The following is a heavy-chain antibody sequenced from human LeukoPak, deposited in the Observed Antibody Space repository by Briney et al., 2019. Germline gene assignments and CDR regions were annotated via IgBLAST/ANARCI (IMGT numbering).Heavy chain of an antibody. D-gene: IGHD2-15*01. Sequence: GASVKVSCKASGYTFTNYGISWVRQAPGQGVEWMAWISIHNGNTDYAQKFQGRVTMTTDTSTSTTYMELRSLRSDDTAMYFCARQTYVGYGGIRRGDDAFDVWGEGTMVTVSS. CDR3: ARQTYVGYGGIRRGDDAFDV. J-gene: IGHJ3*01. CDR1: GYTFTNYG. CDR2: ISIHNGNT. V-gene: IGHV1-18*01.